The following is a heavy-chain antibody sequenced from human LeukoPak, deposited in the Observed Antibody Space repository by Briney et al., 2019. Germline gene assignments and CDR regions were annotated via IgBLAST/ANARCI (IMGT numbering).Heavy chain of an antibody. D-gene: IGHD3-16*02. V-gene: IGHV3-23*01. CDR1: GFTFSSYA. Sequence: GGSLRLSCAASGFTFSSYAMSWVRQAPGKGLEWVSAISGSGGSTYYADSVKGRFTISRDNSKSTLYLQMNSLRAEDTAVYYCAKDYDYVWGSYRYNYFDYWGQGTLVTVSS. CDR3: AKDYDYVWGSYRYNYFDY. J-gene: IGHJ4*02. CDR2: ISGSGGST.